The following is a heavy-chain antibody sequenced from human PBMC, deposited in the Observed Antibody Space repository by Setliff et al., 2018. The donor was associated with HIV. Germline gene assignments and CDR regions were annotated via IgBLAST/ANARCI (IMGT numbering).Heavy chain of an antibody. V-gene: IGHV1-2*02. J-gene: IGHJ5*02. D-gene: IGHD3-10*01. CDR1: GYTFTDYF. CDR3: ARGPAAGVNWFDP. CDR2: ISPNNGDT. Sequence: ASVMVSCKTSGYTFTDYFIHWVRRAPGQGLEWMGWISPNNGDTNYAQKFQGRVTMTRDTSISTAYMELRSLRSDDTAVYYCARGPAAGVNWFDPWGQGTLVTVSS.